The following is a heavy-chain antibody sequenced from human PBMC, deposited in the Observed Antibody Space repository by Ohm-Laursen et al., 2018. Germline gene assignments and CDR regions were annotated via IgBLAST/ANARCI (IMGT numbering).Heavy chain of an antibody. J-gene: IGHJ4*02. CDR3: ARGFSGWWGRIDY. CDR2: INHSRST. D-gene: IGHD6-19*01. Sequence: SDTLSLTCAVYGGSFSGYYWNWIRQPPGKGLEWIGEINHSRSTKYNSSFKSRVTISVDTSKNQFSLKLSSVTAADTAVYYCARGFSGWWGRIDYWGQGNLVTVSS. V-gene: IGHV4-34*01. CDR1: GGSFSGYY.